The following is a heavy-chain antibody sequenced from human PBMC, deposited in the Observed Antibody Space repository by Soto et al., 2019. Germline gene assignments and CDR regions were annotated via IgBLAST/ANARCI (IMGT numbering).Heavy chain of an antibody. V-gene: IGHV3-49*04. D-gene: IGHD6-6*01. CDR2: IRSKAYGGTT. J-gene: IGHJ6*02. CDR3: TRDLGIAALYYYYGMDV. Sequence: PGGSLRLSCTASGFTFGDYVMSWVRQAPGKGLEWVGFIRSKAYGGTTEYAASVKGRFTISRDDSKSIAYLQMNSLKTEDTAVYYCTRDLGIAALYYYYGMDVWGQGTTVTVSS. CDR1: GFTFGDYV.